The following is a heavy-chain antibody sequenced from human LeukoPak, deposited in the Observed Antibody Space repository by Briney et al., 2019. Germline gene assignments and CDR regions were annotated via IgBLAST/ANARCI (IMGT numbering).Heavy chain of an antibody. Sequence: SETLSLTCTVSGASISTDYCTWVRQPPGKGLEWIGYFSYSGSTNYNPSLKSRVTISVDKSKNQFSLNLRSVTAADTAVYYCALGYCINGVCYGLDYWGQGTLVTVSS. J-gene: IGHJ4*02. D-gene: IGHD2-8*01. CDR3: ALGYCINGVCYGLDY. CDR1: GASISTDY. CDR2: FSYSGST. V-gene: IGHV4-59*01.